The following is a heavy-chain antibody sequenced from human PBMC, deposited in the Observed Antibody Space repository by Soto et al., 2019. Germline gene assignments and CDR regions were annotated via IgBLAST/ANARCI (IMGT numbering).Heavy chain of an antibody. D-gene: IGHD2-8*01. CDR2: LYPGDSDT. CDR1: GYSFTSYW. CDR3: ARRGDCTNGVCYYYGMDV. Sequence: GEARKSSGKGSGYSFTSYWNGWVRQMPGKGREWMGILYPGDSDTTYRPSFQCHVSISADKSISTAYLQWSSLKASDTAMYYCARRGDCTNGVCYYYGMDVWGQGTTVTVSS. J-gene: IGHJ6*02. V-gene: IGHV5-51*01.